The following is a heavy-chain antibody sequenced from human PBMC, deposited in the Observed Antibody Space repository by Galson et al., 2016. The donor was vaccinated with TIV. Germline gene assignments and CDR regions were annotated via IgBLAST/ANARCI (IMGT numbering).Heavy chain of an antibody. V-gene: IGHV1-18*01. CDR1: GYTFSTYG. J-gene: IGHJ6*02. Sequence: SVKVSCKASGYTFSTYGISWVRQAPGQGLEWMGWISAYNGDTKYSQKSQGRITMTTDTSTSTAYMEPSSLRSNDTAVYYWPRGLETVVRPGALRDPTKYYCGMDVWGQGTAVSVSS. D-gene: IGHD2-2*03. CDR2: ISAYNGDT. CDR3: PRGLETVVRPGALRDPTKYYCGMDV.